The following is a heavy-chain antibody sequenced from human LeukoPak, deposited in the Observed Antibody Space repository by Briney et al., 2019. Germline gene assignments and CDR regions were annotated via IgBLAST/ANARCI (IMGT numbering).Heavy chain of an antibody. CDR2: IYYSGTT. Sequence: PSDTLSLTCTVSGGSISNSDYYWGWVRQPPGKGLDWIGSIYYSGTTSSSPSLWSRVTISIDTSKNQFSLKLTSVTAADTAVYYCASLLWFGDLHSFDYWGLGTLVTVSS. D-gene: IGHD3-10*01. J-gene: IGHJ4*02. CDR3: ASLLWFGDLHSFDY. V-gene: IGHV4-39*01. CDR1: GGSISNSDYY.